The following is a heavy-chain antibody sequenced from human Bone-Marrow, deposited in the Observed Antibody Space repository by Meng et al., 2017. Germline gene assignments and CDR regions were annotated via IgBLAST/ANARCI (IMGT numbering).Heavy chain of an antibody. Sequence: SVKVSCKASGGTFSSYAISWVRQAPGQGLEWMGGIIPIFGTANYAQKFQGRVTITADKSTSTAYMELSSLRSENTAVYYCARYYDSSGQYYFDYWGQGTLVTVSS. CDR1: GGTFSSYA. V-gene: IGHV1-69*06. CDR3: ARYYDSSGQYYFDY. J-gene: IGHJ4*02. CDR2: IIPIFGTA. D-gene: IGHD3-22*01.